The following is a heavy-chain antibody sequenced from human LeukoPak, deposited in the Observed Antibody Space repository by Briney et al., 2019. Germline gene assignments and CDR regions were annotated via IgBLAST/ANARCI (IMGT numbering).Heavy chain of an antibody. CDR1: GGPISSYY. CDR2: IYYSGST. V-gene: IGHV4-59*08. D-gene: IGHD2-21*02. CDR3: ARLETYCGGDCYLGFDY. J-gene: IGHJ4*02. Sequence: SETLSLTCTVSGGPISSYYWSWIRQPPGKGLEWSGYIYYSGSTNYNPSLKSRVTISVDTSKNQFSLKLSSVTAADTAVYYCARLETYCGGDCYLGFDYWGQGTLVTVSS.